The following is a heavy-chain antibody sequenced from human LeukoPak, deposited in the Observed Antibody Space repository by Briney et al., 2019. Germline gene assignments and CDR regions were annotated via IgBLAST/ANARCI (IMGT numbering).Heavy chain of an antibody. CDR3: AKDLELLPSV. Sequence: GGSLRLSCAASGFTFSSYGMHWVRQAPGKGLEWVAVISYDGSNIYYADSVKGRFTISRDNSKNALYLQMNSLRAEDTAVYYCAKDLELLPSVWGQGTLVTVSS. D-gene: IGHD1-7*01. CDR1: GFTFSSYG. J-gene: IGHJ4*02. V-gene: IGHV3-30*18. CDR2: ISYDGSNI.